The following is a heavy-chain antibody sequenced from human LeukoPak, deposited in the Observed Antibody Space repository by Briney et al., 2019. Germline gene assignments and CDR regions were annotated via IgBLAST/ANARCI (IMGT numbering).Heavy chain of an antibody. CDR3: ARAVSSYYYYGMDV. V-gene: IGHV1-8*01. D-gene: IGHD5/OR15-5a*01. CDR1: GYTFTSYD. CDR2: MNPNSGNT. J-gene: IGHJ6*02. Sequence: GASVKVSCKASGYTFTSYDINWVRQATGQGLEWMGWMNPNSGNTGYAQKFQGRVTMTRNTSISTAYMELSSLRSEGTAVYYCARAVSSYYYYGMDVWGQGTTVTVSS.